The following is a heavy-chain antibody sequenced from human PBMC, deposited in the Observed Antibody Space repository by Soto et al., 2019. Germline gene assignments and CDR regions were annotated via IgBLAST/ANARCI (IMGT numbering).Heavy chain of an antibody. Sequence: PSETLSLTCNVSGGSISNYYWTWVRQSPEKGREWIGYMYYNRNINYNPSLKSRVTISIDTSKNQFSLTLKSVTAADTAVYYCASGGNWFDPWGQGVLVTVSS. CDR2: MYYNRNI. J-gene: IGHJ5*02. CDR3: ASGGNWFDP. D-gene: IGHD3-16*01. CDR1: GGSISNYY. V-gene: IGHV4-59*01.